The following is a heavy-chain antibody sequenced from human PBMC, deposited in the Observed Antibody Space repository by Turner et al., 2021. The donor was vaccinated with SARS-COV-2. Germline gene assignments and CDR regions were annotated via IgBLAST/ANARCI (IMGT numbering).Heavy chain of an antibody. CDR2: INPNSGGT. CDR3: ARSRYTYGSYYYYGMDV. Sequence: QVQLVQSGAEVMKPGASVKVSCKASGYTFTGYYMHWVRQAPGQGLEWMGWINPNSGGTNYAQKFQGRVTMTWDTSISTAYMELSRLRSDDTAVYYCARSRYTYGSYYYYGMDVWGQGTTVTVSS. D-gene: IGHD5-18*01. CDR1: GYTFTGYY. J-gene: IGHJ6*02. V-gene: IGHV1-2*02.